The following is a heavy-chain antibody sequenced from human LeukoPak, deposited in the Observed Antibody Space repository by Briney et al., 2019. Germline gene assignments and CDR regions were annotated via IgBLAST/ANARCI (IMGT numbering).Heavy chain of an antibody. V-gene: IGHV4-59*08. J-gene: IGHJ2*01. Sequence: SETLSLTCTVSGGSISHYFWSWVRQPPGKALEWIGYIYYSGSTNYNPSLKSRVTISVDPSKNQFSLKLNSVTAADTAVYYCAKTVAGYWYFDLWGRGTLVTVSS. CDR2: IYYSGST. CDR3: AKTVAGYWYFDL. D-gene: IGHD6-19*01. CDR1: GGSISHYF.